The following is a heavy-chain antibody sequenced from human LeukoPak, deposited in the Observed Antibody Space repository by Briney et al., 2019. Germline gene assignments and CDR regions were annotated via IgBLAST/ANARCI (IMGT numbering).Heavy chain of an antibody. CDR3: ARDAYGATFDAFDI. CDR1: GFTFNTYE. D-gene: IGHD4-17*01. CDR2: IPSSGGSN. V-gene: IGHV3-48*03. Sequence: PGGCLRLSCAASGFTFNTYEMNWVRQAPGKGLEWLSYIPSSGGSNYYADSVKGRFTISRDNAKNSLYLQMNSLRVEDTAVYYCARDAYGATFDAFDIWGRGTTVTVSS. J-gene: IGHJ3*02.